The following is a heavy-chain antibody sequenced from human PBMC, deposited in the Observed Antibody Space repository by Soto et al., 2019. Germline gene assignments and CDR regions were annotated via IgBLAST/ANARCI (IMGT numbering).Heavy chain of an antibody. D-gene: IGHD3-9*01. J-gene: IGHJ4*02. Sequence: GASVKVSCKASGYTFTSYGISWVRQAPGQGLEWMGWISAYNGNTNYAQKLQGRVTMTTDTSTSTAYMELRSLRSDDTAVYYCARVLDYDILTGYLDYWGQGTLVTVSS. V-gene: IGHV1-18*01. CDR1: GYTFTSYG. CDR2: ISAYNGNT. CDR3: ARVLDYDILTGYLDY.